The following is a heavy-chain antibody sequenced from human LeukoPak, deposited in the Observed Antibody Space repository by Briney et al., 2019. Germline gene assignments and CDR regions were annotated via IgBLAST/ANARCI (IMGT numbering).Heavy chain of an antibody. CDR1: GGTFSSYA. CDR3: AREVEQQLVLYWFDP. Sequence: SVKVSCKASGGTFSSYAISWVRQAPGQGLEWMGRIIPIFGTANYAQKFQGRVTITTDESTSTAYIELSSLRSEDTAVYYCAREVEQQLVLYWFDPWGQGTLVTVSS. CDR2: IIPIFGTA. D-gene: IGHD6-13*01. V-gene: IGHV1-69*05. J-gene: IGHJ5*02.